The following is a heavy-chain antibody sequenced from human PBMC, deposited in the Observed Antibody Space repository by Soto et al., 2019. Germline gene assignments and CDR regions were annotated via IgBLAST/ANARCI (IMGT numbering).Heavy chain of an antibody. V-gene: IGHV3-11*01. CDR2: ISSLGGTV. CDR1: GFTFSDSY. J-gene: IGHJ4*02. CDR3: ARDPSSWLDF. Sequence: GGSLRLSCAASGFTFSDSYMNWIRQAPGKGLQWVSYISSLGGTVYYADSVKGRFTISRDNAKNSLYLQMNSLRAEDTAVYYCARDPSSWLDFWGQGTLVTVSS. D-gene: IGHD6-13*01.